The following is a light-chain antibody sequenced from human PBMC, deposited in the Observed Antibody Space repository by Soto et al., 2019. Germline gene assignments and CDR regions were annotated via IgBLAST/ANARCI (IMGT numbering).Light chain of an antibody. J-gene: IGLJ2*01. CDR2: EVS. CDR3: SSYTGSSTLMV. CDR1: SSDVGGYNY. V-gene: IGLV2-14*01. Sequence: QSALTQPASVSGSPGQSITISCTGTSSDVGGYNYVSWYQQHPGKAPKLMIYEVSNRPSGVSNRFSGSKSGNTASLTISGLQAEDDADYYCSSYTGSSTLMVFGGGTKLTVL.